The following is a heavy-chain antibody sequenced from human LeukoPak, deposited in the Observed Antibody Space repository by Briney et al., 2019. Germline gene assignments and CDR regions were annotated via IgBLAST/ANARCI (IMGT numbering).Heavy chain of an antibody. D-gene: IGHD2-2*01. CDR2: ISPNTGGT. J-gene: IGHJ4*02. Sequence: GASVKVSCKASGYTFTGYYMHWVRQAPGQGLEWMGRISPNTGGTNYAQKFQGRVTMTRDTSISTAYTALSRLRSDDTAVYYCARDRIRPAPGASYCGQGTLVTVSS. CDR3: ARDRIRPAPGASY. CDR1: GYTFTGYY. V-gene: IGHV1-2*06.